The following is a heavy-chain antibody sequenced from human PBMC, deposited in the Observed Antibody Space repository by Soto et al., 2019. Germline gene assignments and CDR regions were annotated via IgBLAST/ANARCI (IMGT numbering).Heavy chain of an antibody. D-gene: IGHD4-17*01. CDR1: GGSFSGYY. J-gene: IGHJ4*02. Sequence: SETLSLTCAIYGGSFSGYYWSWLRQPPGKGLEWIGEINHSGSTNYNPSLKSRVTISADTSKNQFSLKLSSVTAADTAVYYCARASTTVTTLDYWGQGTLVTVSS. CDR3: ARASTTVTTLDY. V-gene: IGHV4-34*01. CDR2: INHSGST.